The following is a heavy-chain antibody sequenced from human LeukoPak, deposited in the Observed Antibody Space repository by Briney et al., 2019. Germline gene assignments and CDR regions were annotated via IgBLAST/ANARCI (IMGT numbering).Heavy chain of an antibody. D-gene: IGHD3-22*01. CDR2: IYSDGRT. CDR1: GFTVSSNY. J-gene: IGHJ6*03. V-gene: IGHV3-53*05. Sequence: GGSLRLSCAASGFTVSSNYMSWVRQAPGKGLEWVSEIYSDGRTYYAASVKGRFTISRDNSKNTLYLQMNSLRAEDTAVYYCAKDGGGYYPSYYYYMDVWGKGTTVTISS. CDR3: AKDGGGYYPSYYYYMDV.